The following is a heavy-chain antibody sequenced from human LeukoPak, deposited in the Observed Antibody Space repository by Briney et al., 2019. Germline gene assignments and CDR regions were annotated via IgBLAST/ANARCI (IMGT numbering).Heavy chain of an antibody. V-gene: IGHV1-8*03. Sequence: GASVKVSCKASGYTFTSYDINWVRQATGQGLEWMGWMNPNSGNTGYAQKFQGRVTITRNTSISTAYMELSSLRSEDTAVYYCTRGSGSMATLWDAFDIWGQGTMVTVS. CDR2: MNPNSGNT. D-gene: IGHD5-24*01. J-gene: IGHJ3*02. CDR3: TRGSGSMATLWDAFDI. CDR1: GYTFTSYD.